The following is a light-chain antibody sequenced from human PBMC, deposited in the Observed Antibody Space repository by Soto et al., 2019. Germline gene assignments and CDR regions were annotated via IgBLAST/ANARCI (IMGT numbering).Light chain of an antibody. CDR2: WAS. Sequence: DIVMTQSPDSLAVSLGERATINCKSSQSVFYTSNDKNFLPWYQQKPGQPPKLLIYWASTRESGVPDRFSGSGSGTDFTLTISSLQAEDVAVYYCHQYYSAPWTFGQGTKEEIK. V-gene: IGKV4-1*01. CDR1: QSVFYTSNDKNF. J-gene: IGKJ1*01. CDR3: HQYYSAPWT.